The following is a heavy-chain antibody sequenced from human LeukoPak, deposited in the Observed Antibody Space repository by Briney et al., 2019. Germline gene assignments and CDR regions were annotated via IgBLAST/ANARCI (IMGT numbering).Heavy chain of an antibody. V-gene: IGHV3-48*03. CDR1: GFTFSSYE. CDR3: GRDPVDY. J-gene: IGHJ4*02. CDR2: ISRSGKNI. Sequence: PGGSLRLSCAASGFTFSSYEMNWVRQAPGKGLEWVSYISRSGKNIYYADSVKGRFTISRDNARNSLFLQMNSLRVEDTAVYYCGRDPVDYWGQGTLVTVSS.